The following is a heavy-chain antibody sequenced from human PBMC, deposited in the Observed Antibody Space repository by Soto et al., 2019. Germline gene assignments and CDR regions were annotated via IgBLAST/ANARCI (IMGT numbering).Heavy chain of an antibody. CDR2: INAGNGNT. CDR1: GYTFTSYA. CDR3: ASDVPNYDSSPRGWFDP. D-gene: IGHD3-22*01. Sequence: ASVKVSCKASGYTFTSYAMHWVRQAPGRRLELMGWINAGNGNTKYSQKFQGRVTITRDTSTSTAYMELSSLRSEDTAVYYCASDVPNYDSSPRGWFDPWGQGTLVTVYS. V-gene: IGHV1-3*01. J-gene: IGHJ5*02.